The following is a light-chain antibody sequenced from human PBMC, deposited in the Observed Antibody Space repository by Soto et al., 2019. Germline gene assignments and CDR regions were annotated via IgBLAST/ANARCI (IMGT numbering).Light chain of an antibody. CDR2: DVS. CDR3: CSYAGSYSGV. Sequence: QSALTQPRSVSGSPEQSVTISCTGTSSDVGGYNYVSWYQQHPGKAPKLMIYDVSKRPSGVPDRFSGSKSGNTASLTISGLQAEDEADYYCCSYAGSYSGVFGGGTQLTVL. J-gene: IGLJ3*02. V-gene: IGLV2-11*01. CDR1: SSDVGGYNY.